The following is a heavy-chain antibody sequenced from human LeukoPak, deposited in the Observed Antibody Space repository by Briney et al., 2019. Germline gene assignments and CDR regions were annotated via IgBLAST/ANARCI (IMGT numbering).Heavy chain of an antibody. D-gene: IGHD1-26*01. V-gene: IGHV2-5*01. CDR2: IYSNDDK. CDR3: AHSVIVGSTLGYFDY. CDR1: GFSLSTSGVG. Sequence: SGPTLSNPTHPRTLTCTFSGFSLSTSGVGGGWIRQPPGKALEWLALIYSNDDKRYSPSLKTRLTITKDTSKNQVVLTMTNMDPVDTATYSCAHSVIVGSTLGYFDYWGQGTLVTVSS. J-gene: IGHJ4*02.